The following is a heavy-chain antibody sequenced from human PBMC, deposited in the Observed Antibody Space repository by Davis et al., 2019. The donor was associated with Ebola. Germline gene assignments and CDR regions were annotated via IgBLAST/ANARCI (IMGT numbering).Heavy chain of an antibody. J-gene: IGHJ5*02. CDR1: GYTFTSYD. V-gene: IGHV1-8*01. D-gene: IGHD6-13*01. CDR2: MNPNSGNT. Sequence: ASVKVSCKASGYTFTSYDINWVRQATGQGLEWMGWMNPNSGNTGYAQKFQGRVTMTRNTSISTAYMELSSLRSEDTAVYYCARVTTPSYAAAPDKRFDPWGQGTLVTVSS. CDR3: ARVTTPSYAAAPDKRFDP.